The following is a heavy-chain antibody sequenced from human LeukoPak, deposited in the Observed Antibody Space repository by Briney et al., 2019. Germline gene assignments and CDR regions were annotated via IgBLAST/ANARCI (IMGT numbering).Heavy chain of an antibody. CDR1: GVTFSSYA. V-gene: IGHV1-69*13. D-gene: IGHD5-18*01. J-gene: IGHJ4*02. CDR3: AREGGYSYGHSDY. Sequence: SVKVSCKASGVTFSSYAITWVRPAPGQGLEWMGGIIPIFGTANYAQKFQGGVTITADESTSTAYMELSSLRSEDTAVYYYAREGGYSYGHSDYWGQGTLLTVSS. CDR2: IIPIFGTA.